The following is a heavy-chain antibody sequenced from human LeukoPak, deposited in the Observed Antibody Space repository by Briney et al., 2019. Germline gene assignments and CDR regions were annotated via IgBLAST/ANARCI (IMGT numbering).Heavy chain of an antibody. Sequence: PGGSLRLSCAASGFTFSSYAMSWVRQAPGKGLEWVSAISGSGGSTYYADSVKGRFTISRDNPKNTLYLQMNSLRAEDTAVYYCAKADSSYYYDSSGYSAGFRYWGQGTLVTVSS. J-gene: IGHJ4*02. V-gene: IGHV3-23*01. CDR2: ISGSGGST. D-gene: IGHD3-22*01. CDR1: GFTFSSYA. CDR3: AKADSSYYYDSSGYSAGFRY.